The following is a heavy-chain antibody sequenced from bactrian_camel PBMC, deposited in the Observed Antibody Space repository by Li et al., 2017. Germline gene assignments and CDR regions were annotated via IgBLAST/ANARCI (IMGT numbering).Heavy chain of an antibody. V-gene: IGHV3S63*01. Sequence: HVQLVESGGGSVQAGGSLALSCVATEYTYNSYCMAWFRQSPQTSWLERERVARIGIDGTTTYADSVKGRFTISRDNGKGTLYLQMNSLKPEDTALYYCAAVKAKTVGYDCYLDAREYNTWGQGTQVTVS. CDR3: AAVKAKTVGYDCYLDAREYNT. J-gene: IGHJ4*01. CDR2: IGIDGTT. CDR1: EYTYNSYC. D-gene: IGHD1*01.